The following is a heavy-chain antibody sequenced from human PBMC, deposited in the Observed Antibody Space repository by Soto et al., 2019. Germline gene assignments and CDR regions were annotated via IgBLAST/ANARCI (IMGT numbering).Heavy chain of an antibody. CDR2: INPNSGGT. CDR1: GYTFTGYY. V-gene: IGHV1-2*04. Sequence: ASVKVSCKASGYTFTGYYMHWVRQAPGQGLEWMGWINPNSGGTNYAQKFQGWVTMTRDTSISTAYMELSRLRSDDTAVYYCARSRRPYDGSGYGNWYFDLWGRGTLVTVSS. CDR3: ARSRRPYDGSGYGNWYFDL. J-gene: IGHJ2*01. D-gene: IGHD3-22*01.